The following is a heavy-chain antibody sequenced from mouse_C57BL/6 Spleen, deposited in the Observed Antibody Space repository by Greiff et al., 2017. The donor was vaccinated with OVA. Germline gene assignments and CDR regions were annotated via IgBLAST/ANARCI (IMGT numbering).Heavy chain of an antibody. CDR1: GYAFSSSW. CDR3: ARKYYGSSEDAMDY. CDR2: IYPGDGDT. J-gene: IGHJ4*01. V-gene: IGHV1-82*01. Sequence: VKLVESGPELVKPGASVKISCKASGYAFSSSWMNWVKQRPGKGLEWIGRIYPGDGDTNYNGKFKGKATLTADKSSSTAYMQLSSLTSEDSAVYFGARKYYGSSEDAMDYWGQGTSVTVSS. D-gene: IGHD1-1*01.